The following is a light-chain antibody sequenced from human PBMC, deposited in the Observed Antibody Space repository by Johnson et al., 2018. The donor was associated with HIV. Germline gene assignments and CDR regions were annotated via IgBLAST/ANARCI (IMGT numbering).Light chain of an antibody. CDR3: GTWDNSLSGV. J-gene: IGLJ1*01. CDR1: YSNIEHNY. Sequence: QSVLTQPPSVSAAAGQKVTISCSGTYSNIEHNYVSWYQQLPGTAPKLLIYGTTKRPSGIPDRFSGSKSGTSATLGITGLQAGDEADYYCGTWDNSLSGVFGTGTKVTVL. CDR2: GTT. V-gene: IGLV1-51*01.